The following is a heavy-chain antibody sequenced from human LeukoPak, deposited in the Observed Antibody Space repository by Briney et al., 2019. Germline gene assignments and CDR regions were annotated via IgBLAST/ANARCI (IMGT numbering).Heavy chain of an antibody. CDR2: INTDESST. Sequence: GGSLRLSCAASGFTFSSYWMHWVRQAPGKGLVWISRINTDESSTSYADSVKGRFTISRDNAKDTLYLQMNCLRAEDTAVYYCAREAIVGATTDAFDIWGQGTMVTVSS. V-gene: IGHV3-74*01. CDR1: GFTFSSYW. CDR3: AREAIVGATTDAFDI. J-gene: IGHJ3*02. D-gene: IGHD1-26*01.